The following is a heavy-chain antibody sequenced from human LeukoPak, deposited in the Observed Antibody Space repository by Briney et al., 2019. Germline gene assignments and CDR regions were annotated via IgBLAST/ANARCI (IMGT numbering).Heavy chain of an antibody. V-gene: IGHV3-30*04. D-gene: IGHD4-17*01. CDR1: GFTFSSYA. CDR2: ISYDGSNK. CDR3: ARVVGYGDYGARPGWFDP. Sequence: GGSLRLSCAASGFTFSSYAMHWVRQAPGKGLEWVAVISYDGSNKYYADSVKGRFTISRDNSKNTLYLQMNSLRAEDTAVYYCARVVGYGDYGARPGWFDPWGQGTLVTVSS. J-gene: IGHJ5*02.